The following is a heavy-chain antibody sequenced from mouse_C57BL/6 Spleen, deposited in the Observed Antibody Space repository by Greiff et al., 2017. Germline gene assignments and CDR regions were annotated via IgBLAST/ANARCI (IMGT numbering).Heavy chain of an antibody. CDR2: IYPRSGNT. CDR1: GYTFTSYG. D-gene: IGHD1-1*01. V-gene: IGHV1-81*01. Sequence: QVQLQQSGAELARPGASVKLSCKASGYTFTSYGISWVKQRPGQGLEWIGEIYPRSGNTYYNEKFKGKATLTADKSSSTAYMELRSLTSEDSAVYFCARITTVVAPFDYWGQGTTLTVSS. CDR3: ARITTVVAPFDY. J-gene: IGHJ2*01.